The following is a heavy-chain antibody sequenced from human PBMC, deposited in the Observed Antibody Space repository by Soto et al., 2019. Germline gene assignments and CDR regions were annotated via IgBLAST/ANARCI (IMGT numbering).Heavy chain of an antibody. CDR1: GGSISSGGYY. D-gene: IGHD2-15*01. Sequence: SETLSLTCTVSGGSISSGGYYWSWIRQHPGKGLEWIGYIYYSGSTYYNPSLKSRVTISVDTSKNQFSLKLSSVTAADTAVYYCARDQLGYCSGGRCFNMDVWGKGTTVTVSS. CDR3: ARDQLGYCSGGRCFNMDV. J-gene: IGHJ6*03. V-gene: IGHV4-31*03. CDR2: IYYSGST.